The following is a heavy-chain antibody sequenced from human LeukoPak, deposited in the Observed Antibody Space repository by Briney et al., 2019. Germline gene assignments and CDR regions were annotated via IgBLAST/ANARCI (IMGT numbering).Heavy chain of an antibody. V-gene: IGHV3-9*01. Sequence: GGSLRLSCAASGFTFDDYAMHWVRQAPGKGLEWVSGISWNSGSIGYADSVKDRFTISRDNAKNSLYLQMNSLRAEDTALYYCAKGFSRRWLQPSDYWGQGTLVTVSS. CDR3: AKGFSRRWLQPSDY. CDR2: ISWNSGSI. D-gene: IGHD5-24*01. J-gene: IGHJ4*02. CDR1: GFTFDDYA.